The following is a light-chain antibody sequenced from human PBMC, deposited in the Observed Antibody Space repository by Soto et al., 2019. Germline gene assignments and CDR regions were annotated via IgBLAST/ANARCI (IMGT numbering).Light chain of an antibody. CDR2: DVT. CDR3: CSYTSTSTLGV. Sequence: QSVLTQPASVSGSPGQSITISCTGTSSDVGGYNSVSWYQQHPGKAPKLMIYDVTNRPSGVSNRFSGSKSGNTASLTISGLQAEDDADYHCCSYTSTSTLGVFGGGTKLTVL. CDR1: SSDVGGYNS. V-gene: IGLV2-14*01. J-gene: IGLJ2*01.